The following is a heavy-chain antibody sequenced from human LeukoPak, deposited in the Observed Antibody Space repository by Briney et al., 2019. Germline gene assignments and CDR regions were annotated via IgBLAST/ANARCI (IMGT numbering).Heavy chain of an antibody. D-gene: IGHD1-26*01. CDR3: ARLPVIVGAALEYYYYYMDV. CDR1: GGSISSYY. V-gene: IGHV4-59*12. Sequence: SETLSLTCTVSGGSISSYYWSWIRQPPGRGLEWIAHMYYSGSTNYNPSLKSRVTISVDTSKNQISLKLTSVTAADTAVYYCARLPVIVGAALEYYYYYMDVWGQGATVTVSS. J-gene: IGHJ6*03. CDR2: MYYSGST.